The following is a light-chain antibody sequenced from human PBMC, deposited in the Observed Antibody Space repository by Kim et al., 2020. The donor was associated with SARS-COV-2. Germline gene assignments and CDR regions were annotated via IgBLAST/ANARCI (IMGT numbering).Light chain of an antibody. J-gene: IGKJ4*01. CDR2: GAS. CDR3: QQYNNSPLT. V-gene: IGKV3D-15*01. CDR1: MGVNCD. Sequence: SAGARPTVSGRASMGVNCDCSWYQQNPGHAPRLLNYGASARATGIPASFSGSGSGTDFTLTISSLEAEDFAVYYCQQYNNSPLTFGGGTKVDIK.